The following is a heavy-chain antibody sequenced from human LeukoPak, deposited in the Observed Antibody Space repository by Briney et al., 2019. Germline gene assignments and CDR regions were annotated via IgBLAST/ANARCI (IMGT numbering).Heavy chain of an antibody. CDR1: GFTFSSYA. CDR3: AKGYCSSTSCYTGY. D-gene: IGHD2-2*02. V-gene: IGHV3-23*01. J-gene: IGHJ4*02. CDR2: ISGNGVTT. Sequence: PGGSLRLPCAASGFTFSSYAMSWVRQAPGKGLEWVSAISGNGVTTYYADSVKGRFTISRDNSKNTVYLQMNSLRAEDTAVYYCAKGYCSSTSCYTGYWGQGTLVTVSS.